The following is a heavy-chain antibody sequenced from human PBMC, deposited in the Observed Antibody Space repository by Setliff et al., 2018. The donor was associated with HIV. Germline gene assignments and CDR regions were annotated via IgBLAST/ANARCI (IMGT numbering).Heavy chain of an antibody. Sequence: TSETLSLTCTVSGGSLGNSNYYWGWIRQPPGKGLEWIGSMSYSGSTYYNPSLKSRVTISVDTSKKQFSLKLSSVTAADTAVYYCARLNLEQWVQRIDSWGQGTPVTVSS. V-gene: IGHV4-39*01. CDR2: MSYSGST. CDR3: ARLNLEQWVQRIDS. J-gene: IGHJ5*01. D-gene: IGHD6-19*01. CDR1: GGSLGNSNYY.